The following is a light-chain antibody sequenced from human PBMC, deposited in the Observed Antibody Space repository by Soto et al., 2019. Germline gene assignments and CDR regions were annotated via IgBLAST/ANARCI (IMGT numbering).Light chain of an antibody. CDR1: QSIRSW. CDR2: KAS. Sequence: DIQMTQSPSTLSASVGDRVTITCRASQSIRSWLAWYQQKPGKAPELLIQKASRLQSGVPSRFSCSEYRTEFIPTSSSLQPDEFASYYSKQYEAYPLTFGGGTKVEIK. J-gene: IGKJ4*01. CDR3: KQYEAYPLT. V-gene: IGKV1-5*03.